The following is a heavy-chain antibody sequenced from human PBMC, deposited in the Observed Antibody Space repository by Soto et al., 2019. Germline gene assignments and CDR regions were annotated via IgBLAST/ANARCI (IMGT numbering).Heavy chain of an antibody. CDR2: ISYDGSNK. J-gene: IGHJ4*02. CDR3: AKDHASSIANY. V-gene: IGHV3-30*18. CDR1: GFTFSSYG. D-gene: IGHD6-6*01. Sequence: PGGSLRLSXAASGFTFSSYGMHWVRQAPGKGLEWVAVISYDGSNKYYADSVKGRFTISRDNSKNTLYLQMNSLRAEDTAVYYCAKDHASSIANYWGQGTLVTVSS.